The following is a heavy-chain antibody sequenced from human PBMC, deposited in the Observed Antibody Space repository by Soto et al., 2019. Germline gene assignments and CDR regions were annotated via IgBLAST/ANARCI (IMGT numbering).Heavy chain of an antibody. CDR2: IMPILGIA. D-gene: IGHD6-13*01. V-gene: IGHV1-69*02. Sequence: QVQLVQSGAEVKKPGSSVKVSCKASGGTFSSYTISWVRQAPGQGLEWMGRIMPILGIANYAQKFQGRVTITADKSTSTAYMELSSLRSEDTAVYYCARTYSSSWYEGHGCWYSGIVYLGQGTLVTVSS. CDR3: ARTYSSSWYEGHGCWYSGIVY. J-gene: IGHJ4*02. CDR1: GGTFSSYT.